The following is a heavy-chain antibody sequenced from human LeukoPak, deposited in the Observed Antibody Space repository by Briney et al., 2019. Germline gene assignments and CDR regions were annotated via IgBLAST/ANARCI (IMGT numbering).Heavy chain of an antibody. Sequence: SETLSLTCAVYGGSFSDYYWSWIRQSPGKGLEWIGDINHGGVTNSNPSLKSRVTISVDTSKNQFSLKLSSVTAADTAVYYCARGWGGIAPLYYFDYWGQGTLVTVSS. CDR2: INHGGVT. CDR1: GGSFSDYY. J-gene: IGHJ4*02. V-gene: IGHV4-34*01. CDR3: ARGWGGIAPLYYFDY. D-gene: IGHD6-13*01.